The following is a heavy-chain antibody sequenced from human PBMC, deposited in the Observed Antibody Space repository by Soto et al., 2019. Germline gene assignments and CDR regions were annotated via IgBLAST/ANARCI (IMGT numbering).Heavy chain of an antibody. CDR1: GSIFSGYG. CDR3: AGDGIGGTVFRGFCHY. D-gene: IGHD1-7*01. Sequence: QKYLVESGGGVVQPGGSLRLSCVASGSIFSGYGMHWVRQAPGKGLEWVAVIWYDGSNKYYADSVKGRFTISRDNSKNMLYREMDSLRAEDTGVYYCAGDGIGGTVFRGFCHYWGQGTLVTVS. V-gene: IGHV3-33*01. J-gene: IGHJ4*02. CDR2: IWYDGSNK.